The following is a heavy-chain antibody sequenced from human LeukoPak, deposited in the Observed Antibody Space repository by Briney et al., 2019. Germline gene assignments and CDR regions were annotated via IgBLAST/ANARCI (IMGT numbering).Heavy chain of an antibody. V-gene: IGHV1-69*05. J-gene: IGHJ5*02. CDR1: RGTFSSYA. CDR3: ARQCSGGSCYSPVWFDP. D-gene: IGHD2-15*01. CDR2: IIPIFGTA. Sequence: ASVKVSCKASRGTFSSYAISWVRQAPGQGLEWMGRIIPIFGTANYAQKFQGRVTITTDESTSTAYMELSGLRSEDTAVYYCARQCSGGSCYSPVWFDPWGQGTLVTVSS.